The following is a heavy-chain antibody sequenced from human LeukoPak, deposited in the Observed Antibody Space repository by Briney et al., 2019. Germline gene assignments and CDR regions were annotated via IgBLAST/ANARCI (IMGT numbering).Heavy chain of an antibody. Sequence: SQTLSLTRIVSRGFLSSGGYYWSWIRQHPGKGLEWIGYIYYSGSTYYNPSLKSRVTISVDTSKNQFSLRLSSVAAADTAIYYCAGDRGDGYYDYWGQGTLVTVSS. J-gene: IGHJ4*02. D-gene: IGHD3-10*01. CDR2: IYYSGST. V-gene: IGHV4-31*03. CDR1: RGFLSSGGYY. CDR3: AGDRGDGYYDY.